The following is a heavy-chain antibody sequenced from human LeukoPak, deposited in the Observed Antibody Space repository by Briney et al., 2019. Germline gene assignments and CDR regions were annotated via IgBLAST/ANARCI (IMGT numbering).Heavy chain of an antibody. D-gene: IGHD1-26*01. CDR2: ISAYNGNT. Sequence: GASVKVSCKASGYTFTSYGISWVRQAPGQGLEWTGWISAYNGNTNYAQKLQGRVTMTTDTSTSTAYMELRSLRSDDTAVYYCARDGARILPQHVNWLDPWGQGTLVTVSS. CDR3: ARDGARILPQHVNWLDP. V-gene: IGHV1-18*01. J-gene: IGHJ5*02. CDR1: GYTFTSYG.